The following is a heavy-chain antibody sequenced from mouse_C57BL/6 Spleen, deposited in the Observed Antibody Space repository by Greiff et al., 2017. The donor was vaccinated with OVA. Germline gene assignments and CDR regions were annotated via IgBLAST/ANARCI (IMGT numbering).Heavy chain of an antibody. V-gene: IGHV14-2*01. Sequence: EVKLVESGAELVKPGASVKLSCTASGFNIKDYYMHWVKQRPEQGLEWIGWIDPEDGETKYAPKFQGKATITADTSSNTAYLQLSSLTSADTSVYYCARYPYDYGRYYAMDYWGQGTSVTVSS. CDR3: ARYPYDYGRYYAMDY. CDR2: IDPEDGET. CDR1: GFNIKDYY. J-gene: IGHJ4*01. D-gene: IGHD2-4*01.